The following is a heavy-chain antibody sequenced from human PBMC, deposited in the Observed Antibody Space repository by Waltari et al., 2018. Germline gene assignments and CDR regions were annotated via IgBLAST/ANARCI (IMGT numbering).Heavy chain of an antibody. D-gene: IGHD4-17*01. J-gene: IGHJ6*03. V-gene: IGHV4-59*01. CDR1: GGSISSYY. CDR2: IYYSGST. CDR3: ARGGDYGDYSNYYYMDV. Sequence: QVQLQESGPGLVKPSETLSLTCTVSGGSISSYYWSWIRQPPGKGLEWIGYIYYSGSTNDNPSLKSRVTISVDTSKNQFSRKLSSVTAADTAVYDCARGGDYGDYSNYYYMDVWGKGTTVTVSS.